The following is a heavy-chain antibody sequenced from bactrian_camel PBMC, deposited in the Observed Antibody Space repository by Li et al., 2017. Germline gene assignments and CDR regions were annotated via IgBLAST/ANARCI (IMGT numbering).Heavy chain of an antibody. J-gene: IGHJ4*01. CDR3: AVRPYRGGRLLDRYEYHI. CDR1: RVTYSSYS. Sequence: VQLVESGGDSVQAGGSLTLSCAHSRVTYSSYSMGWFRQAPGKEREGVAVIFTGDGTTTYGDSVKGRFTISKDNAKNILYLHMANLKPEDTAMYYCAVRPYRGGRLLDRYEYHIWGQGTQVTVS. D-gene: IGHD7*01. CDR2: IFTGDGTT. V-gene: IGHV3S42*01.